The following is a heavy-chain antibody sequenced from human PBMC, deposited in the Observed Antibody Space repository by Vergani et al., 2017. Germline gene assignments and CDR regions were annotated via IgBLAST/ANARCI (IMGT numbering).Heavy chain of an antibody. Sequence: QVQLQESGPGLVKPSETLSLTCTVSGGSISSYYWSWIRQPPGKGLEWIGYIYYSGGPYYNPSLKSRVTLVVDTSKNQFSLKLSSVTAADTAVYYCARVRRYDAIWFDPWGQGTLVTVSS. V-gene: IGHV4-59*12. D-gene: IGHD5-12*01. CDR2: IYYSGGP. CDR3: ARVRRYDAIWFDP. CDR1: GGSISSYY. J-gene: IGHJ5*02.